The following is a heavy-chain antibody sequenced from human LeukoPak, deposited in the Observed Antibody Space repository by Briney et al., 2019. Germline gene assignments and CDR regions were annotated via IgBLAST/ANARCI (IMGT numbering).Heavy chain of an antibody. CDR1: GGSFSDYY. CDR2: INHSGST. D-gene: IGHD3-10*01. CDR3: ARLSMVRGVIGY. V-gene: IGHV4-34*01. Sequence: PSETLSLTCAVYGGSFSDYYWSWIRQPPGKGLEWIGEINHSGSTNYNPSLKSRVTISVDTSKKQFSLKLSSVTAADTAVYYCARLSMVRGVIGYWGQGTLVTVSS. J-gene: IGHJ4*02.